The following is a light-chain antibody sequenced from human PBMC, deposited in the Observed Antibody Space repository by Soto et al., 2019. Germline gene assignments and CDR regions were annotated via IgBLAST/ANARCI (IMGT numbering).Light chain of an antibody. CDR3: QQYGHSPRS. J-gene: IGKJ1*01. CDR2: AAS. V-gene: IGKV3-20*01. CDR1: QSVADNY. Sequence: EIVLTQSPGTLSLSPGERATLSCRASQSVADNYLAWYQQKPGQPPRLLIYAASRRAAGIPDTFSGSGSGADRTLTITTAEPEDFGVYNCQQYGHSPRSFGQGTKV.